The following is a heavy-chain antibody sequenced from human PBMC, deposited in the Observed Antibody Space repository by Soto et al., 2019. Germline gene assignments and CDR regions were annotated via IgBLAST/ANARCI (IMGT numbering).Heavy chain of an antibody. D-gene: IGHD2-2*01. Sequence: GGSLRLSCAASGFTFSSYAMSWVRQAPGKGLEWVSAISGSGGSTYYADSVKGRFTIARDNSKNTLYLQMNSLGAEDTAVYYCAKDSASHCSSTSCYVFDVLGYNWFDPWGQGTLVTVSS. J-gene: IGHJ5*02. CDR2: ISGSGGST. CDR3: AKDSASHCSSTSCYVFDVLGYNWFDP. CDR1: GFTFSSYA. V-gene: IGHV3-23*01.